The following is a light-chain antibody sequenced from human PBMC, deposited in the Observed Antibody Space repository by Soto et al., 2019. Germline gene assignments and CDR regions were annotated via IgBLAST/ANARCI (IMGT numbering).Light chain of an antibody. J-gene: IGKJ1*01. V-gene: IGKV1-27*01. CDR1: QGISNY. Sequence: DIQMTQSPSPLSASVGDRVTITCRASQGISNYLAWDQQKPGKVPKLLIYAASTLQSGVPSRFSGSGSGTDFTLTSSSLQPEDVATYYCQKNNSAPWTFGQGTKVEIK. CDR2: AAS. CDR3: QKNNSAPWT.